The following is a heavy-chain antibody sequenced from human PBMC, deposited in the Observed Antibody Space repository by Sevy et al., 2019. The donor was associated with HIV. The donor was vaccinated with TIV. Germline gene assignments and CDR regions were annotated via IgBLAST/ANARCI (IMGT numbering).Heavy chain of an antibody. D-gene: IGHD1-7*01. CDR3: AKVPAGGTTLYYYYYMDV. CDR1: GFTFSSYG. J-gene: IGHJ6*03. Sequence: GSLRLSCAASGFTFSSYGMHWVRQAPGKGLEWVAFIRYDGSNKYYADSVKGRFTISRDNSKNKLYLQMNSLRAEDTAVYYCAKVPAGGTTLYYYYYMDVWGKGTTVTVSS. V-gene: IGHV3-30*02. CDR2: IRYDGSNK.